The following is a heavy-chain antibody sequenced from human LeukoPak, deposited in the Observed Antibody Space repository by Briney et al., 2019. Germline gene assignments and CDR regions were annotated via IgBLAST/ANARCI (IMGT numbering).Heavy chain of an antibody. D-gene: IGHD3-16*01. CDR1: GGSFSGYY. Sequence: PSETLSLTCAVYGGSFSGYYWSWIRQPPGKGLEWIGEINHSGSTNYNPSLKSRVTISVDTSKNQFPLKLSSVTAADTAVYYCARKVSYVYFDYWGQGTLVTVSS. CDR2: INHSGST. V-gene: IGHV4-34*01. CDR3: ARKVSYVYFDY. J-gene: IGHJ4*02.